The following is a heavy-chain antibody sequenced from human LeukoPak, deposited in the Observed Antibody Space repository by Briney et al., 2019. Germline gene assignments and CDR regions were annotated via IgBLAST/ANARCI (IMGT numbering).Heavy chain of an antibody. Sequence: GGSLRLSCAASGFSFSSYWMSWVRQAQGKGLEWEANIKQDGSEKYYVDSVKGRFIISRDNAKNSLYLQMNSLRAEDTAVYYCARFVVVTAASPYWYFDLWGRGTLVTVYS. D-gene: IGHD2-2*01. J-gene: IGHJ2*01. CDR2: IKQDGSEK. V-gene: IGHV3-7*04. CDR1: GFSFSSYW. CDR3: ARFVVVTAASPYWYFDL.